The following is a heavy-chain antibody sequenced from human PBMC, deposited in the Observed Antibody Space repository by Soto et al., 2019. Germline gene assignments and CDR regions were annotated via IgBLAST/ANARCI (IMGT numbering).Heavy chain of an antibody. V-gene: IGHV4-39*01. D-gene: IGHD3-3*01. J-gene: IGHJ6*02. CDR3: ARLRGDFWSGSYYYYGMDV. CDR1: GGSISSSIYY. CDR2: IYYSGST. Sequence: PSETLSLTCTVSGGSISSSIYYWGWIRQPPGKGLEWIGSIYYSGSTYYNPSLKSRVTISVDTSKNQFSLKLSSVTAADTAVYYCARLRGDFWSGSYYYYGMDVWGQGTTVTVSS.